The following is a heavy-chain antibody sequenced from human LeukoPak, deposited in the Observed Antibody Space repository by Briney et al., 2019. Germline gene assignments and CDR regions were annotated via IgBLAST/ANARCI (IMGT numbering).Heavy chain of an antibody. V-gene: IGHV4-34*01. CDR1: GGSFSSYY. CDR2: INHSGST. Sequence: SETLSLTCAVYGGSFSSYYWSWIGQPPGKGLEWIGEINHSGSTNYNPSLKSRVTISVDTSKNQFSLKLSSVTAADTAVYYCARVTEFYGSGRRHNYYSYYMDVWGKGTTVTISS. CDR3: ARVTEFYGSGRRHNYYSYYMDV. J-gene: IGHJ6*03. D-gene: IGHD3-10*01.